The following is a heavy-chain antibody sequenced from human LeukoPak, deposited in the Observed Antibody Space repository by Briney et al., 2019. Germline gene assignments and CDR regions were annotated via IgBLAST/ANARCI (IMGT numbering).Heavy chain of an antibody. CDR2: ISGSGGST. J-gene: IGHJ4*02. D-gene: IGHD3-9*01. Sequence: QPGGSLRLSCAASGCTFSSYAMSWFGQAPGRGLGWVSAISGSGGSTYYADSVKGRFTISRDNSKNTLYLQMNSLRAEDTAVYYCAKDDILTGSFDYWGQGTLVTVSS. CDR3: AKDDILTGSFDY. V-gene: IGHV3-23*01. CDR1: GCTFSSYA.